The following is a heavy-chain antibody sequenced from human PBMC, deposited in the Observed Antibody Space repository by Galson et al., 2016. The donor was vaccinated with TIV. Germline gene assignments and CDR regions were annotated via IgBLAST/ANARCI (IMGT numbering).Heavy chain of an antibody. D-gene: IGHD3-22*01. CDR1: GFTFTDYY. CDR2: ISNGGSIT. Sequence: SLRLSCAVSGFTFTDYYMNWIRQTPGKGLEWVSYISNGGSITYYADFVKGRFSISRDNAKNSLYLQMNSLRADDTAVYYCARAVTMRVADYYYGMDVWGQGTTVTVSS. CDR3: ARAVTMRVADYYYGMDV. V-gene: IGHV3-11*04. J-gene: IGHJ6*02.